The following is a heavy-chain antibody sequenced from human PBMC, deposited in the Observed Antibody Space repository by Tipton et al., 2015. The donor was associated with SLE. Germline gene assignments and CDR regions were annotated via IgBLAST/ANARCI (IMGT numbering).Heavy chain of an antibody. J-gene: IGHJ3*02. V-gene: IGHV3-21*05. CDR1: GFTFSSYE. CDR2: ISSSSYI. Sequence: SLRLSCVASGFTFSSYEMDWVRQAPGKGLEWLSYISSSSYIYYADSVKGRFTISRDNAKNSLYLQMNSLRAEDTAVYYCARVVAAAGTGGFDIWGQGTIVAVTS. D-gene: IGHD6-13*01. CDR3: ARVVAAAGTGGFDI.